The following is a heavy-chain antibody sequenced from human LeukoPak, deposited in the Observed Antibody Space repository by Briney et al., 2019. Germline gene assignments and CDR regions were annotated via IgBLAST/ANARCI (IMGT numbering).Heavy chain of an antibody. D-gene: IGHD3-10*01. CDR3: ASLAWFGESFDY. J-gene: IGHJ4*02. CDR1: GGSISSYY. V-gene: IGHV4-4*07. Sequence: PSETLSLTCTVSGGSISSYYWSWIRQPAGKGLEWIGRIYTSGSTNYNPSLESRVTMSVDTSKNQFSLKLSSVTAADTAVYYCASLAWFGESFDYWGQGTLVTVSS. CDR2: IYTSGST.